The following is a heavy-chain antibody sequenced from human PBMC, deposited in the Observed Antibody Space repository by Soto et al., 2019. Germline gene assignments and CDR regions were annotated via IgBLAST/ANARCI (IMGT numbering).Heavy chain of an antibody. CDR1: GFTFSGHA. CDR2: INGGGAGT. D-gene: IGHD1-1*01. CDR3: ARRHETSLCFDF. V-gene: IGHV3-23*01. J-gene: IGHJ4*02. Sequence: PGGSLRLSCAASGFTFSGHAMSWVRQAPGKGLEWVSAINGGGAGTYHADSVRGRFTISRDNSKNTLYLQMNSLSAEDTAIYYCARRHETSLCFDFWGQGAPVTVSS.